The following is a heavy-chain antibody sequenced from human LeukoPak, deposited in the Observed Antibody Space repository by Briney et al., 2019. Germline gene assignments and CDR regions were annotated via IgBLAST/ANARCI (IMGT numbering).Heavy chain of an antibody. Sequence: SDTLSLTFTLSCSSVSNYYWNWIRHPPGKGREWLGHISYSGSTIYNPSLNSRVTISLDTSKNQFSLSLNSVTAADTAVYFCARRVLMSSAGVPDTWLDPWGQGTLVTVSS. CDR1: CSSVSNYY. CDR3: ARRVLMSSAGVPDTWLDP. J-gene: IGHJ5*02. V-gene: IGHV4-59*08. D-gene: IGHD6-19*01. CDR2: ISYSGST.